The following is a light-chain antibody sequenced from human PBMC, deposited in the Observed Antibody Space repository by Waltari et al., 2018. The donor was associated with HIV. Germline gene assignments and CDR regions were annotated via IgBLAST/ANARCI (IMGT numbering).Light chain of an antibody. Sequence: DIVLTQSPDSLAVSLGERATLHCNSSQSLAKSSDKRDHLAWYQQKPGQPPKLLLIWASTRESGVPDRFTGSGSGTDFTLTSSSLQAEDVTVYYCQQYCDIPFTFGQGTKLEIK. J-gene: IGKJ2*01. CDR2: WAS. CDR1: QSLAKSSDKRDH. V-gene: IGKV4-1*01. CDR3: QQYCDIPFT.